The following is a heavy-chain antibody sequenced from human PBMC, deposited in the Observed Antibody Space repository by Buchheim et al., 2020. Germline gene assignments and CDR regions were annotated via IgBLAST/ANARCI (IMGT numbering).Heavy chain of an antibody. Sequence: QVQLVESGGGVVQPGRSLRLSCAASGFTFSSYAMHWVRQAPGKGLEWMAVISYDGSNKYYADSVKGRFTISRDNSKNTLYLQMNSLRAEDTAVYYCARDAYYYDSSGYYLPYYYYGMDVWGQGTT. V-gene: IGHV3-30-3*01. D-gene: IGHD3-22*01. CDR1: GFTFSSYA. CDR3: ARDAYYYDSSGYYLPYYYYGMDV. CDR2: ISYDGSNK. J-gene: IGHJ6*02.